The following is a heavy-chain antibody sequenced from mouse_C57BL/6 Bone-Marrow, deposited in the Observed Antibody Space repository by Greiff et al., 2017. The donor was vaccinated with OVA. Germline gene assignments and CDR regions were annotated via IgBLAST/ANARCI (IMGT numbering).Heavy chain of an antibody. J-gene: IGHJ1*03. CDR3: AREGGGYYEYFDV. CDR2: INYDGSST. D-gene: IGHD2-3*01. CDR1: GFTFSDYY. Sequence: DVKLVESEGGLVQPGSSMKLSCTASGFTFSDYYMAWVRQVPEKGLEWVANINYDGSSTYYLDSLKSRFIISRDNAKNILYLQMSSLKSEDTATYYCAREGGGYYEYFDVWGTGTTVTVSS. V-gene: IGHV5-16*01.